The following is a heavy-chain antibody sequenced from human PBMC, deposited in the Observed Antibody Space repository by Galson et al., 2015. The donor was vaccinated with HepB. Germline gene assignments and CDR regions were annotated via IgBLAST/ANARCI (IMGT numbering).Heavy chain of an antibody. Sequence: SVKVSCKASGGTFSSYAISWVRQAPGQGLEWMGGIIPIFGTANYAQKFQGRVTITADESTSTAYMELSSLRSEDTAVYYCARVVGDIVVVPAVGVHDYYYMDVWGKGTTVTVSS. CDR3: ARVVGDIVVVPAVGVHDYYYMDV. V-gene: IGHV1-69*13. CDR1: GGTFSSYA. CDR2: IIPIFGTA. J-gene: IGHJ6*03. D-gene: IGHD2-2*01.